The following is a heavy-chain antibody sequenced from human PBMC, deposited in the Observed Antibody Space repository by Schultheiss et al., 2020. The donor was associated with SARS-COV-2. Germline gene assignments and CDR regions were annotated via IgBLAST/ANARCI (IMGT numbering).Heavy chain of an antibody. CDR3: ARDFFGYSSGWYAYYYYGMDV. CDR2: INSDGSST. CDR1: GFTFSSYW. V-gene: IGHV3-74*01. Sequence: GGSLRLSCAASGFTFSSYWMHWVRQAPGKGLVWVSRINSDGSSTSYADSVKGRFTISRDNAKNTLYLQMNSLRAEDTAVYYCARDFFGYSSGWYAYYYYGMDVWGQGTTVTVSS. J-gene: IGHJ6*02. D-gene: IGHD6-19*01.